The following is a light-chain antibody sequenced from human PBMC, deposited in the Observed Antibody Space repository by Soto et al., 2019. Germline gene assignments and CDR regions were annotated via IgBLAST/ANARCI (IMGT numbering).Light chain of an antibody. CDR1: SPNVGIYNL. J-gene: IGLJ3*02. Sequence: QSVLTQPASVSGSPGQSITISCTGTSPNVGIYNLVSWYQQHPGKAPKLIIYEGFKRPSGVSNRFSGSKSGNAASLTISGIQAEDEADYHCCSYAGGSTVTFGGGTKLTVL. CDR2: EGF. CDR3: CSYAGGSTVT. V-gene: IGLV2-23*01.